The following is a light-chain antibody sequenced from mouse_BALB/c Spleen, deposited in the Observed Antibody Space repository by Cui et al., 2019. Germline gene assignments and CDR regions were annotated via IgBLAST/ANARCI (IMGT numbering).Light chain of an antibody. J-gene: IGKJ2*01. Sequence: DIQMTQSPCSLSASLGERVSLTCRASQESSGYLSWLQQKPEGTIKRLIYAASTLDSGVTKRFSGSRSGSDYSLTISSLESEDFADYYCLQYASYPYTFGGGTKLEIK. CDR1: QESSGY. CDR3: LQYASYPYT. V-gene: IGKV9-124*01. CDR2: AAS.